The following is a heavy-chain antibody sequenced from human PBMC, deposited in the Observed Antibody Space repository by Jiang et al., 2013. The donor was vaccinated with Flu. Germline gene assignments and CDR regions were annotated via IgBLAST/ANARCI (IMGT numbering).Heavy chain of an antibody. CDR1: GYTFTSYA. V-gene: IGHV1-3*01. Sequence: SGAEVKKPGASVKVSCKASGYTFTSYAMHWVRQAPGQRLEWMGWINAGNGNTKYSQKFQGRVTITRDTSASTAYMELSSLRSEDTAVYYCARGIFCTNGVCPDQYNWFDPWGQGTLVTVSS. D-gene: IGHD2-8*01. CDR3: ARGIFCTNGVCPDQYNWFDP. CDR2: INAGNGNT. J-gene: IGHJ5*02.